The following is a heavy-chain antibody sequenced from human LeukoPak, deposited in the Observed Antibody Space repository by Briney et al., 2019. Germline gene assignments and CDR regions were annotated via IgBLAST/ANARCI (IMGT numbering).Heavy chain of an antibody. CDR1: GFTFSAYT. CDR3: AREAADSFDY. Sequence: PGGSLRLSCAASGFTFSAYTIHWVRQAPGKGLEWVALITFDGGNTYYADSVRGRFTISRDNSKNTLFLQMNGLRPEDTAVYYCAREAADSFDYWGQGTLVTVSS. V-gene: IGHV3-30-3*01. CDR2: ITFDGGNT. J-gene: IGHJ4*02. D-gene: IGHD2-15*01.